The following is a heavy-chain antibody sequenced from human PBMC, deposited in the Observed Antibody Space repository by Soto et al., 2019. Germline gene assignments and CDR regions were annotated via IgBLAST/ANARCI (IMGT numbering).Heavy chain of an antibody. Sequence: SETLSLTCAVYGGSFSGYYWSWIRPPPGKGLEWVGEINHSGSTNYNPSLKSRVTISVDTSKNQFSLKLSSVTAADTAVYYCARGLGDYYDSSGSGYWGQGTLVTVS. J-gene: IGHJ4*02. CDR1: GGSFSGYY. CDR3: ARGLGDYYDSSGSGY. V-gene: IGHV4-34*01. D-gene: IGHD3-22*01. CDR2: INHSGST.